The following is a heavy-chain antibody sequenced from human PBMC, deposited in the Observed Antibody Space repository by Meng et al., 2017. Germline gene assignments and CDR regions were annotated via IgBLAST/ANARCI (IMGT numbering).Heavy chain of an antibody. CDR1: GYSISSGSN. D-gene: IGHD4-11*01. Sequence: SETLSLTCAVSGYSISSGSNWGWVRQSAGKALEWIASSYHTGTTYYNPSLKSRATISVDTSNNQFSLRLNSVTAADTAIYYCVRDLPTGYFDPWGQGALVTVSS. CDR2: SYHTGTT. CDR3: VRDLPTGYFDP. V-gene: IGHV4-38-2*02. J-gene: IGHJ5*02.